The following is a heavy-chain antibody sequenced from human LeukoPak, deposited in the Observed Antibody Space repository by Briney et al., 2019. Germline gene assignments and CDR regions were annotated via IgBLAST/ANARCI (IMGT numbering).Heavy chain of an antibody. Sequence: SETLSLTCAVYGGSFSGYYWSWIRQPPGKGLEWIGEINHSGCSNYNPSLKSRVTISVDTSKNQFSLKLSSVTAADTAVYYCARATAFVVYWGQGTLVTVSS. CDR2: INHSGCS. CDR3: ARATAFVVY. V-gene: IGHV4-34*01. J-gene: IGHJ4*02. CDR1: GGSFSGYY. D-gene: IGHD2-21*01.